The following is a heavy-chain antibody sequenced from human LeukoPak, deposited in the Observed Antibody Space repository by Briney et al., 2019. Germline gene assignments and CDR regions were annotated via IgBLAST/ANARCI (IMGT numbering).Heavy chain of an antibody. CDR2: INHSGST. CDR3: ARDRSGNLEFDY. J-gene: IGHJ4*02. CDR1: GGSFSGYY. V-gene: IGHV4-34*01. Sequence: SETLSLTCAVYGGSFSGYYWSWIRQPPGKGLEWIGEINHSGSTNYNPSLKSRVTISVDTSKNQFSLKLSSVTAADTAVYYCARDRSGNLEFDYWGQGTLVTVSS. D-gene: IGHD1-26*01.